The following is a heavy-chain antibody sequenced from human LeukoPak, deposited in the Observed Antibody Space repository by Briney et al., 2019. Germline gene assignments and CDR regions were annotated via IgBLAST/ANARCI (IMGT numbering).Heavy chain of an antibody. Sequence: GRSLRLSCAASGSTFSSYAMHWVRQAPGKGLEWVAVISYDGSNKYYADSVKGRFTISRDNSKNTLYLQMNSLRAEDTAVYYCARDVLRYFGWLLSYGMDVWGKGTTVTVSS. CDR2: ISYDGSNK. CDR3: ARDVLRYFGWLLSYGMDV. D-gene: IGHD3-9*01. CDR1: GSTFSSYA. J-gene: IGHJ6*04. V-gene: IGHV3-30*04.